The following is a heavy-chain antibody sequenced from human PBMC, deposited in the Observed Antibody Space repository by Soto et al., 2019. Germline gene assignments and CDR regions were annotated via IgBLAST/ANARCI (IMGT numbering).Heavy chain of an antibody. CDR3: AKDEYNYGMDV. Sequence: PGGSLRLSCAASGFTFSSYGMHWVRQAPGKGLEWVAVISYDGSNKYYADSVKGRFTISRDNSKNTLYLQMNGLRAEDTAVYYCAKDEYNYGMDVWGQGTTVTVSS. CDR2: ISYDGSNK. J-gene: IGHJ6*02. V-gene: IGHV3-30*18. CDR1: GFTFSSYG.